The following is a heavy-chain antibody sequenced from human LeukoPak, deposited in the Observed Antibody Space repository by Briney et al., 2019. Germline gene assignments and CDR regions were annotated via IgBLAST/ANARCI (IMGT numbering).Heavy chain of an antibody. CDR2: VFYTGKT. V-gene: IGHV4-39*07. Sequence: SETLSLTCTVSGGSVSTSDHYWGWIRQSPVKGLEWIGDVFYTGKTNYNPSLRGRATISIDTSKNQFSLKLTYVTAADSAVYYCARVFDSWGQGTLVTVSS. CDR3: ARVFDS. CDR1: GGSVSTSDHY. J-gene: IGHJ4*02.